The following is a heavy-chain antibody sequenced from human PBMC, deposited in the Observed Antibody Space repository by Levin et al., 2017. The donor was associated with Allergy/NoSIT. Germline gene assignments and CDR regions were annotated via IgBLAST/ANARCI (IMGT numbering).Heavy chain of an antibody. CDR2: IYYSGYT. V-gene: IGHV4-59*08. D-gene: IGHD3-10*01. Sequence: SQTLSLPCAVSGGSISPYYWSWIRQPPGKGLEWIGYIYYSGYTNYNPSLKSRLTMLVDTSKNHLSLELSSVTAADTAVYYCARHFYNASGSYFRGFDHWGQGSLVTVSS. J-gene: IGHJ4*02. CDR3: ARHFYNASGSYFRGFDH. CDR1: GGSISPYY.